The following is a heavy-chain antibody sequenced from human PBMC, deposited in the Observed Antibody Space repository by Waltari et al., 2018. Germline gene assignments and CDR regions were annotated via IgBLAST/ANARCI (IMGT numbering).Heavy chain of an antibody. CDR2: IYYSGST. CDR3: ARGEGYCSSTSCYKFDP. D-gene: IGHD2-2*02. V-gene: IGHV4-61*01. Sequence: QVQLQESGPGLVKPSETLSLTCTVPGGSVSSGSYYWTLIRQPPGKGLEWIGYIYYSGSTNYNPSLKRRVTISVDTSKNQFSLKLSSVTAADTAVYYCARGEGYCSSTSCYKFDPWGQGTLVTVSS. J-gene: IGHJ5*02. CDR1: GGSVSSGSYY.